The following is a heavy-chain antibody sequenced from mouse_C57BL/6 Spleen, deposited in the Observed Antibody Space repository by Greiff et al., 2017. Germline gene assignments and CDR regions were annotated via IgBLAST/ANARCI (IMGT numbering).Heavy chain of an antibody. J-gene: IGHJ1*03. CDR2: ISSGSSTI. V-gene: IGHV5-17*01. D-gene: IGHD2-5*01. CDR3: ARPMEPYYSSHWYFDV. Sequence: EVKLEESGGGLVKPGGSLKLSCAASGFTFSDYGMHWVRQAPEKGLEWVAYISSGSSTIYYADTVKGRFTISRDNAKNTLFLQMTSLRSEDTAMYYCARPMEPYYSSHWYFDVWGTGTTVSVSS. CDR1: GFTFSDYG.